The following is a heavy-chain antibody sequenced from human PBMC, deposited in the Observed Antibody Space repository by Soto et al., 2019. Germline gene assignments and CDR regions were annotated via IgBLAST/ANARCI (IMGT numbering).Heavy chain of an antibody. CDR3: ARDPSYYLMDC. J-gene: IGHJ6*04. V-gene: IGHV1-3*01. CDR1: GYTFTSYA. CDR2: INAGNGNT. Sequence: GAXVKVSCKASGYTFTSYAMHWVRQAPGQRLEWMGWINAGNGNTKYSQKFQGRVTITRDTSASTAYMELSSLRSEDTAVYYCARDPSYYLMDCCGKGTTVTVAS.